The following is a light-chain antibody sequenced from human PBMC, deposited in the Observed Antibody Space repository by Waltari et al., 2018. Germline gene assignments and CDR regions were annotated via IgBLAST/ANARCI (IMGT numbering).Light chain of an antibody. Sequence: EIVLTQSPVTLSLAAGARATLPCRASESVSNYLAWYQQKPGQSPTLLIYDTSKRATGIPGRFSGSGYGTDFTLTINNLEAEDFALYYCQQGVILPLTFGGGTKLEIK. CDR2: DTS. CDR1: ESVSNY. CDR3: QQGVILPLT. J-gene: IGKJ4*01. V-gene: IGKV3-11*01.